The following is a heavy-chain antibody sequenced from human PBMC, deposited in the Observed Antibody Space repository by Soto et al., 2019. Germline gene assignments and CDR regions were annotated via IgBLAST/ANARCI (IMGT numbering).Heavy chain of an antibody. Sequence: QVHLVQSGAEVKKPGASVKVSCKGSGYAFTTYGITWVRQAPGHGLEWMGWISAHKGNTNYAQKLQGRVTVTRDTSTSTAYMELSSLRSDDTAVYSCARGRYRDDWGQGALVTVSS. D-gene: IGHD1-1*01. CDR2: ISAHKGNT. CDR3: ARGRYRDD. V-gene: IGHV1-18*01. J-gene: IGHJ4*02. CDR1: GYAFTTYG.